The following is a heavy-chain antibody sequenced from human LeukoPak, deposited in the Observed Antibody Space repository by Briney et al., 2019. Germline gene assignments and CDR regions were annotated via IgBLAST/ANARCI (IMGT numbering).Heavy chain of an antibody. J-gene: IGHJ4*02. CDR2: ISGNSGDI. Sequence: GGSLRLSCAASGFRFSDHYMSWIRQAPGKGPEWISYISGNSGDIAYADSVKGRFTISRDNAKNSLHLQRNSLRVEDTAVYHCVRHAGRTGGHWGPGILITVSS. CDR1: GFRFSDHY. D-gene: IGHD3-10*01. V-gene: IGHV3-11*01. CDR3: VRHAGRTGGH.